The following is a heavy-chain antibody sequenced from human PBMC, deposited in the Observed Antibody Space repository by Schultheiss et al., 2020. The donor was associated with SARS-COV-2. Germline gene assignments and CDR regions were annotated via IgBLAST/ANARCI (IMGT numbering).Heavy chain of an antibody. Sequence: SETLSLTCTVSGGSISSYYWSWIRQPPGKGLEWIGYIYYSGSTNYNPSLKSRVTISVDTSKNQFSLKLSSVTAADTAVYYCAREPHYDYIWGSYRHNWFDPWGLGTLVTVSS. CDR1: GGSISSYY. J-gene: IGHJ5*02. CDR3: AREPHYDYIWGSYRHNWFDP. CDR2: IYYSGST. V-gene: IGHV4-59*01. D-gene: IGHD3-16*02.